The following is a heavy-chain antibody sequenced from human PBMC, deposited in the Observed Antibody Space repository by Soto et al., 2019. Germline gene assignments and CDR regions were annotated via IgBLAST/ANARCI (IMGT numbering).Heavy chain of an antibody. J-gene: IGHJ5*02. CDR2: IYHRGST. V-gene: IGHV4-4*02. D-gene: IGHD3-22*01. CDR3: ASKSSGYQRGWFDP. Sequence: QVQLQESGPGLVKPSGTLSLTCAVSGGSISSSNWWGWVRQPPGKGLEWIGEIYHRGSTNYNPSLKSRVTISVDKSKNQLSLRLSSVTAADTAVYYCASKSSGYQRGWFDPWGQGTLVTVSS. CDR1: GGSISSSNW.